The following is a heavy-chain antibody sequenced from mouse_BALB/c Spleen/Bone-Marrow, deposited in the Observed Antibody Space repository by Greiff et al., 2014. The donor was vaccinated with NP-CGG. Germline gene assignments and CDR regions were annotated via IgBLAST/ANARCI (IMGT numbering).Heavy chain of an antibody. Sequence: EVQLVESGGVLVQPGGSLKLSCATSGFTFSDYYMYWVRQTPEKRLEWVAHISDAGGSTNYPDTVKGRFTITRDNAKNTLYLQMSRLKSRDTAMYYCASQGDYGSSYWFFDVWGAGTTVTVSS. D-gene: IGHD1-1*01. V-gene: IGHV5-12*02. CDR2: ISDAGGST. CDR3: ASQGDYGSSYWFFDV. CDR1: GFTFSDYY. J-gene: IGHJ1*01.